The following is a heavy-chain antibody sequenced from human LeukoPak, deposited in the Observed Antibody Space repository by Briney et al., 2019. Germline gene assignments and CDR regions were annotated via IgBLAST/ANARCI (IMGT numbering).Heavy chain of an antibody. CDR2: TNHSGST. Sequence: NSSETLSLTCAVYGGSFSGYYWSWIRPPPGKGLEWIGETNHSGSTNYNPSLKSRVTISVDTSKNQFSLKLSSVTAADTAVYYCARVRYSYGYNYYYGMDVWGQGTTVTVSS. CDR3: ARVRYSYGYNYYYGMDV. V-gene: IGHV4-34*01. D-gene: IGHD5-18*01. CDR1: GGSFSGYY. J-gene: IGHJ6*02.